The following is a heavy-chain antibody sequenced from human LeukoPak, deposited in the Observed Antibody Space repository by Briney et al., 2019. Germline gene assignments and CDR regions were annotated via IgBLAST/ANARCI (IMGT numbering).Heavy chain of an antibody. Sequence: GGALRLSWAASGFTFDDYAMHWVRQAPGKGLEGVSLICGVGGSTQYADPVKGRFTISRDNSKHSLYLQMNRLRTEDTALYYCAKDWGRGSYRYLDYWGQGTLVTVSS. J-gene: IGHJ4*02. V-gene: IGHV3-43*02. CDR3: AKDWGRGSYRYLDY. CDR1: GFTFDDYA. CDR2: ICGVGGST. D-gene: IGHD3-16*02.